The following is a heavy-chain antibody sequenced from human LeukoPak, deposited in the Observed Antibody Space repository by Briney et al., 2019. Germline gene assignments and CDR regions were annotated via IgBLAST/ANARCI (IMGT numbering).Heavy chain of an antibody. CDR2: IYTTGKT. D-gene: IGHD3-16*01. V-gene: IGHV4-4*07. J-gene: IGHJ4*02. CDR3: ARHGYTASHYFLDY. Sequence: SETLSLTCTVSSGSMNSYYWGWVRQPAGRGLEWIGRIYTTGKTDYDPSLKSRLTMSVDTSKRQFSLDLRSVSAADTAIYYCARHGYTASHYFLDYWSQGTLVTVSS. CDR1: SGSMNSYY.